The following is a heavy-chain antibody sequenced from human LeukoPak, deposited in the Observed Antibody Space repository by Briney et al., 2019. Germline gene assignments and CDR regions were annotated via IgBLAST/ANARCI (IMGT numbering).Heavy chain of an antibody. CDR1: GGSINSYY. J-gene: IGHJ3*02. D-gene: IGHD6-13*01. V-gene: IGHV4-59*01. Sequence: SETLSLTCTVSGGSINSYYWSWIRQPPGKGLEWIGYIYYSGSTNYNPSLKSRVTISADTSKNQLSLKLSSVTAADTAVYYCARTGGPTYKSSWFIWGQGTMVTVSS. CDR2: IYYSGST. CDR3: ARTGGPTYKSSWFI.